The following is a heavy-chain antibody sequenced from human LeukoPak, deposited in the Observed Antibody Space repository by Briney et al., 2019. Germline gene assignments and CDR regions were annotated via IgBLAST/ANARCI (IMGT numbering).Heavy chain of an antibody. CDR2: IIPIFGTA. D-gene: IGHD3-10*01. CDR3: ARASMVRGGTFDY. Sequence: SVKVSCKASGGTFSSYAISWVRQAPGQGLEWMGGIIPIFGTANYAQKFQSRVTITADKSTSTAYMELSSLRSEDTAVYYCARASMVRGGTFDYWGQGTLVTVSS. V-gene: IGHV1-69*06. CDR1: GGTFSSYA. J-gene: IGHJ4*02.